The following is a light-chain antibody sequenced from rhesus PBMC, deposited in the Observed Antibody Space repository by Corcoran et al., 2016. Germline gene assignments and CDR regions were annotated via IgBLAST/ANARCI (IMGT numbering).Light chain of an antibody. CDR2: KTS. J-gene: IGKJ1*01. V-gene: IGKV1-43*02. CDR1: QGITTS. CDR3: LQYNTDPPT. Sequence: DIQMTQSPSSLSASVGDRVITTCRASQGITTSLNWYQQKPGKPPKRLINKTSSLESGVPSRFSGSGSGTVFTLTISSLQPEDFATYYCLQYNTDPPTFGQGTRVEIK.